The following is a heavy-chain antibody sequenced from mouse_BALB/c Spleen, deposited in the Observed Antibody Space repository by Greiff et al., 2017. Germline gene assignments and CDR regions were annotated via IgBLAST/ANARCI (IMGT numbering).Heavy chain of an antibody. CDR2: IYPYNGGT. Sequence: EVQLQQSGPELVKPGASVKISCKASGYTFTDYNMHWVKQSHGKSLEWIGYIYPYNGGTGYNQKFKSKATLTVDNSSSTAYMELRSLTSENSVVYYCAREMDYDDFYAMDYWGQGTSVTVSS. D-gene: IGHD2-4*01. J-gene: IGHJ4*01. V-gene: IGHV1S29*02. CDR1: GYTFTDYN. CDR3: AREMDYDDFYAMDY.